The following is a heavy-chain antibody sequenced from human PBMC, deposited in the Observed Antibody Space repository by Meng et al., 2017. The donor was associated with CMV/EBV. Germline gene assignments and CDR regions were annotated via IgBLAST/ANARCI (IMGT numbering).Heavy chain of an antibody. J-gene: IGHJ4*02. CDR3: ARGVPDYYDSSGYYNFDY. CDR2: MNPNSGNT. D-gene: IGHD3-22*01. CDR1: GYTFTSYD. Sequence: ASVKVSCKASGYTFTSYDINWVRQATGQGLEWMGWMNPNSGNTGYAQKFQGRVTITRNTSISTAYMELSSLRSEDTAVYYCARGVPDYYDSSGYYNFDYWGQGTLVTVSS. V-gene: IGHV1-8*03.